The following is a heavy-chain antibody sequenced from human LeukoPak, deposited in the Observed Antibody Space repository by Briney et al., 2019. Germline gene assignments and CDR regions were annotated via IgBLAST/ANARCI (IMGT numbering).Heavy chain of an antibody. Sequence: GASVKVSCKASGYTFTSYYMHWVRQAPGQGLEWMGIINPSGGSTSYAQKFQGRVTMTRDTSTSTVYMGLSSLRSEDTAVYYCARDSMGITMIVVVPPGAAYFDLWGRGTLVTVSS. J-gene: IGHJ2*01. CDR1: GYTFTSYY. D-gene: IGHD3-22*01. CDR2: INPSGGST. CDR3: ARDSMGITMIVVVPPGAAYFDL. V-gene: IGHV1-46*01.